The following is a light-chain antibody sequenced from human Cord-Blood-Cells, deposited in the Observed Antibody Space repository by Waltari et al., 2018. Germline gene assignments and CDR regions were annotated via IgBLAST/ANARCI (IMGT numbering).Light chain of an antibody. J-gene: IGLJ2*01. CDR3: SSYTSSSTLV. Sequence: QSALTQPASLAGSPRPSIIISCSGTSCDRGGYNYVSWYQQHPGKAPKLMIYDVSNRPSGVSNRFSGSKSGNTASLTISGLQAEDEADYYCSSYTSSSTLVFGGGTKLTVL. CDR1: SCDRGGYNY. V-gene: IGLV2-14*01. CDR2: DVS.